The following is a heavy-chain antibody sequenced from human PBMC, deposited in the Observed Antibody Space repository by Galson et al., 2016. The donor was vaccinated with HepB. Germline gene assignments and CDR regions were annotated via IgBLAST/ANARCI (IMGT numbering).Heavy chain of an antibody. J-gene: IGHJ4*02. D-gene: IGHD3-9*01. CDR2: ISGSGRST. Sequence: SLRLSCAASGFTFSSYAMSWVRQAPGKGLELVSSISGSGRSTYYADSVKGRYAISRDNSKNTLNLQMNSLRGEDTAVYYCAKVLIDWSPFDWWGQGTLVTVSS. CDR1: GFTFSSYA. CDR3: AKVLIDWSPFDW. V-gene: IGHV3-23*01.